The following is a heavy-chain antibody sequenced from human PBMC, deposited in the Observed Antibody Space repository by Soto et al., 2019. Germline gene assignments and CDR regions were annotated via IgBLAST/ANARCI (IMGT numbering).Heavy chain of an antibody. Sequence: ASVKVSCKASGYTFTSYYMHWVRQAPGQGLEWMGIINPSGGSPSYAQKFQGRVTMTRGTSTSTVYMELSSLRSEDTAVYYCARDQEERDYDFWSGLTKTWFDPWGQGTLVTVSS. D-gene: IGHD3-3*01. V-gene: IGHV1-46*01. CDR1: GYTFTSYY. CDR2: INPSGGSP. J-gene: IGHJ5*02. CDR3: ARDQEERDYDFWSGLTKTWFDP.